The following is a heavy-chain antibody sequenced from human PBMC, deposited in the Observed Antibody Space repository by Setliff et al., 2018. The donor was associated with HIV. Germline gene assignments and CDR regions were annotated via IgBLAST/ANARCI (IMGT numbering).Heavy chain of an antibody. CDR3: ARSIVVVVAATPLGWFDS. J-gene: IGHJ5*01. CDR1: GGSISSSSYY. D-gene: IGHD2-15*01. Sequence: PSETLSLTCTVSGGSISSSSYYWGWIRQPPGKGLEWIGSIYYSGSTYYNPSLKSRVTISVDTSKNQFSLKLSSVTAADTAVYYCARSIVVVVAATPLGWFDSWGRGTLVTVS. V-gene: IGHV4-39*01. CDR2: IYYSGST.